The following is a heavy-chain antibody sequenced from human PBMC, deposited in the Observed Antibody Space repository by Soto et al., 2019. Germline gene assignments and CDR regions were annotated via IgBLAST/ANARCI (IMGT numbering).Heavy chain of an antibody. D-gene: IGHD2-2*01. Sequence: EVQLVESGGGLVQPGGSLRLSCAASGFTFSSYDMHWVRQAPGKGLEWVSAIGTAGDTYYPGSVKGRFTISRENAKNSLYLQKNSLRAGDTAVYYCARGASYCGSTSCSHYYYYGMDVWGQGTTVTVSS. CDR1: GFTFSSYD. CDR2: IGTAGDT. J-gene: IGHJ6*02. V-gene: IGHV3-13*01. CDR3: ARGASYCGSTSCSHYYYYGMDV.